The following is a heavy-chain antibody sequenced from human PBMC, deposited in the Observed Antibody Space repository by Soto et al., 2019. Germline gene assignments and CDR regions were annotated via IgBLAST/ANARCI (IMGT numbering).Heavy chain of an antibody. CDR2: ISYDGSNK. J-gene: IGHJ4*02. V-gene: IGHV3-30-3*01. Sequence: QVQLVESGGGVVQPGRSLRLSCAASGFTFSSYAMHWVRQAPGKGLEWVAVISYDGSNKYYADSVKGRFTISRDNSKNTLYLQMNRLRAEDTAVYYCARSPGYGLYYFDYWGQGTLVTVSS. CDR3: ARSPGYGLYYFDY. CDR1: GFTFSSYA. D-gene: IGHD2-8*01.